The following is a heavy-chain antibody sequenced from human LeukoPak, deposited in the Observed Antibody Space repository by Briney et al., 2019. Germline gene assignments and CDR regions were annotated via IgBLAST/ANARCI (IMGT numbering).Heavy chain of an antibody. J-gene: IGHJ3*02. CDR3: ARGIAVAGRAFDI. D-gene: IGHD6-19*01. V-gene: IGHV4-4*07. CDR2: IYTSGST. CDR1: GGSTSSYY. Sequence: PSETLSLTCTVSGGSTSSYYWSWIRQPAGKGLERIGRIYTSGSTNYNPSLKSRVTISVDKSKNQFSLKLSSVTAADTAVYYCARGIAVAGRAFDIWGQGTMVTVSS.